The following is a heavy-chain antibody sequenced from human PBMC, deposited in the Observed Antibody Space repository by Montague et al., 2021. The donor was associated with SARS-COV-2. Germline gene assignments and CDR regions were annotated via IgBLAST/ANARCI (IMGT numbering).Heavy chain of an antibody. CDR1: GDSISNYS. V-gene: IGHV4-59*08. Sequence: SETLSLTCSVSGDSISNYSWSWIRQSPGKGLEWIGYIYYNGSTNSNPSLTSRVPISVATSKNKDSLKLTSVTAADTAVYYCARHLRVTTVTSHMYHYATDVWGQGTTVTVSS. CDR3: ARHLRVTTVTSHMYHYATDV. CDR2: IYYNGST. J-gene: IGHJ6*02. D-gene: IGHD4-11*01.